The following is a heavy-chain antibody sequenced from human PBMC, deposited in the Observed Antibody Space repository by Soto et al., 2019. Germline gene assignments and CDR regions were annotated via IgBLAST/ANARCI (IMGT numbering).Heavy chain of an antibody. D-gene: IGHD6-6*01. V-gene: IGHV4-39*01. Sequence: SETLSLTCTVSGGSISSSSYYWGWIRQPPGKGLEWIGSIYYSGSTYYNPSLKSRVTISVDTSKNQFSLKLSAVTAADTAVYYCGEGIAARRDEDYYYYGMDVWGQGTTVTVSS. CDR3: GEGIAARRDEDYYYYGMDV. J-gene: IGHJ6*02. CDR1: GGSISSSSYY. CDR2: IYYSGST.